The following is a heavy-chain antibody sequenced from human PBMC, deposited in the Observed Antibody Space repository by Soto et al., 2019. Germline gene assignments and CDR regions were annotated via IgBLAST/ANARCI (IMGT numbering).Heavy chain of an antibody. CDR1: GFTFRTYA. Sequence: EVQLLESGGTLVQPGESLRLSCAVSGFTFRTYAMSWVRQAPGKGLEWVSGISGAGTATNYADSVKGRFTISRDNSNNTVYLQMNSLSAEDTAIYYCAKGSAGFSPTWADYWGQGTQVTVSS. V-gene: IGHV3-23*01. CDR3: AKGSAGFSPTWADY. CDR2: ISGAGTAT. J-gene: IGHJ4*02. D-gene: IGHD7-27*01.